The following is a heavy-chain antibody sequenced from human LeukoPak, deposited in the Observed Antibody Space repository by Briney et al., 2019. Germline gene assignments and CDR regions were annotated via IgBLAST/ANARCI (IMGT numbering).Heavy chain of an antibody. Sequence: ASVKVSCKASGGTFSSYAISWVRQAPGQGLEWMGRIIPILGIANYAQKFQGRVTITADKSTSTAYMELSSQRSEDTAVYYCARSSRKSGVFDYWGQGTLVTVSS. CDR2: IIPILGIA. V-gene: IGHV1-69*04. CDR1: GGTFSSYA. D-gene: IGHD3-10*01. J-gene: IGHJ4*02. CDR3: ARSSRKSGVFDY.